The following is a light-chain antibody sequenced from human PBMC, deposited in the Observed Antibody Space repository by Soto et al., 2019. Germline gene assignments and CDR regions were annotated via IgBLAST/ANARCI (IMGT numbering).Light chain of an antibody. V-gene: IGKV4-1*01. CDR2: WSS. Sequence: DIVVTQSPESLAVSLGERATINCRSSQSLLLSSSHETCLAWYQQKPGHPPRLLFYWSSTRESGVPDRFSGRGSVTDFTLTISSLQAEDGALYYCQEYYSPPWTFGQGTKVEIK. J-gene: IGKJ1*01. CDR3: QEYYSPPWT. CDR1: QSLLLSSSHETC.